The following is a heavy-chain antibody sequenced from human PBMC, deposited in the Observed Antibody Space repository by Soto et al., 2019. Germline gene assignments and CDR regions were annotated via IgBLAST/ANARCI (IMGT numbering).Heavy chain of an antibody. CDR1: GASLSSGGDY. D-gene: IGHD3-10*01. CDR3: ARGNPLLWGVLVF. CDR2: VYYGGIT. J-gene: IGHJ4*02. V-gene: IGHV4-30-2*01. Sequence: PSETLSLTCSVSGASLSSGGDYWSRFRRPPGKALEWIAYVYYGGITFYSPSLKSRVTISADSSKNQFSLTVRSVTAADTAAYLCARGNPLLWGVLVFWGRGTQVTVSS.